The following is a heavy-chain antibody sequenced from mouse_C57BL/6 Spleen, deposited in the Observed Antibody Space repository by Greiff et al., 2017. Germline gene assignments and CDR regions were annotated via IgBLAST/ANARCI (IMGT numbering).Heavy chain of an antibody. V-gene: IGHV1-82*01. CDR3: ARRGWDGFDY. Sequence: VQLQESGPELVKPGASVKISCKASGYAFSSSWMNWVKQRPGKGLEWIGRIYPGDGDTNYNGKFKGKATRTADKSSSTAYMQLSSLTSEDSAVYFCARRGWDGFDYWGQGTTLTVSS. CDR2: IYPGDGDT. D-gene: IGHD4-1*01. CDR1: GYAFSSSW. J-gene: IGHJ2*01.